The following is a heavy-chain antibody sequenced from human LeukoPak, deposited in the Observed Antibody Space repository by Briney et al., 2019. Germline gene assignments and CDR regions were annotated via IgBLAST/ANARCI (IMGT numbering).Heavy chain of an antibody. Sequence: HRASVKVSCKASGYTFTGYYMHWVRQAPGQGLEWMGWINPNSGGTNYAQKSQGRVTMTRDTSISTAYMELSRLRSDDTAVYYCARDQFTRYCSSTSCPSYYYYYMVVWGKGTTVTVSS. J-gene: IGHJ6*03. CDR2: INPNSGGT. CDR1: GYTFTGYY. D-gene: IGHD2-2*01. CDR3: ARDQFTRYCSSTSCPSYYYYYMVV. V-gene: IGHV1-2*02.